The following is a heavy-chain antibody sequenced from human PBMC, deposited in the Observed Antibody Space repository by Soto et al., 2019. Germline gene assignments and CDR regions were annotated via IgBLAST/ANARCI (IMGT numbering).Heavy chain of an antibody. J-gene: IGHJ4*02. CDR1: GGSIRDYF. V-gene: IGHV4-59*01. Sequence: SETLSLTCTVSGGSIRDYFWTWIRQPPGKGLEWIGYIYYSGRTNYNPSLKSRVSISVDTSKNHSSLQLRSVTAADTAVYYCARVGGDDFGDSGGFDYWGQGTLVTVSS. CDR3: ARVGGDDFGDSGGFDY. D-gene: IGHD4-17*01. CDR2: IYYSGRT.